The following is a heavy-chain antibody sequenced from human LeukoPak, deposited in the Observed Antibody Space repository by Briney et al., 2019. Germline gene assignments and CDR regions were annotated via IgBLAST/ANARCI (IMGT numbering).Heavy chain of an antibody. CDR1: GYTFTSYG. Sequence: ASVKASCKASGYTFTSYGISWVRQAPGQGLEWMGWISAYNGNTNYAQKLQGRVTMTTDTSTSTAYMELRSLRSDDTAVYYCARDLGDFWSGYYRALRGYFDYWGRGTLVSVSS. V-gene: IGHV1-18*01. J-gene: IGHJ4*02. CDR3: ARDLGDFWSGYYRALRGYFDY. CDR2: ISAYNGNT. D-gene: IGHD3-3*01.